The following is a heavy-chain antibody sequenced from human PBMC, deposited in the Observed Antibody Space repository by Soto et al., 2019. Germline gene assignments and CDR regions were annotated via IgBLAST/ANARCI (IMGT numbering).Heavy chain of an antibody. V-gene: IGHV3-7*04. CDR2: INQDGSEK. CDR1: GFTFSNYW. Sequence: PGGSLRLSCAASGFTFSNYWMSWVRQAPGKGLEWVANINQDGSEKYHVDSVKGRFTISRDNAKNSLYLQMNRLRAEDTALYYCSRATFLDYWGQGTLVTVSS. D-gene: IGHD3-16*01. CDR3: SRATFLDY. J-gene: IGHJ4*02.